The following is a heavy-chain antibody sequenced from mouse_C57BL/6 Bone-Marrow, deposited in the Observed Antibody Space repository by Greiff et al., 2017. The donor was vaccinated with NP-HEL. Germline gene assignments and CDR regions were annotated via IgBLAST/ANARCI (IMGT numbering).Heavy chain of an antibody. J-gene: IGHJ3*01. V-gene: IGHV1-82*01. CDR3: ARRPSFAY. CDR2: IYPGDGGT. CDR1: GYAFSSSW. Sequence: QVQLQQSGPELVKPGASVKISCKASGYAFSSSWMNWVQQRPGKGLEWIGRIYPGDGGTNYNGKFKGKATLTADKSSSTAYMQLSSLTSEDSAVYFCARRPSFAYWGQGTLVTVSA.